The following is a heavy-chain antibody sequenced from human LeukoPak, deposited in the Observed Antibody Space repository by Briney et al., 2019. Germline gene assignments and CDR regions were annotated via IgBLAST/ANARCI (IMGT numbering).Heavy chain of an antibody. Sequence: SETLSLTCTVSGGSISGNYWSWLRQPPGQGLEWIAYIHSSGYTNYNPSLRSRVTISVDTSNNQFSLKVTSVTAADTAIYYCTQRQGPTSGSYDYFDPWGQGALVTVSS. CDR3: TQRQGPTSGSYDYFDP. V-gene: IGHV4-4*09. D-gene: IGHD1-26*01. CDR2: IHSSGYT. CDR1: GGSISGNY. J-gene: IGHJ5*02.